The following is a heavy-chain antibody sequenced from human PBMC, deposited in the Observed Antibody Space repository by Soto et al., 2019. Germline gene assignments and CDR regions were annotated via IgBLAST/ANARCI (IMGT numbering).Heavy chain of an antibody. CDR1: GGTFSKYA. V-gene: IGHV1-69*01. CDR2: IIPIFSTV. J-gene: IGHJ6*02. CDR3: ARTWSVGSCYTRGVYGMDV. D-gene: IGHD2-15*01. Sequence: QVQLVQSGAEVKKPGSSVKVSCKASGGTFSKYAISWVRQAPGQGLEWMGGIIPIFSTVKYTQKFQGRVTITADESTSTAYMELSSVRPQATAVYYCARTWSVGSCYTRGVYGMDVWGQGTRVTVSS.